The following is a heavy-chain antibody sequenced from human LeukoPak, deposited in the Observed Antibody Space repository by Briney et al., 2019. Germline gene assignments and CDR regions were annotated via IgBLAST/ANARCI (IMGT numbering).Heavy chain of an antibody. V-gene: IGHV1-46*01. D-gene: IGHD3-9*01. J-gene: IGHJ4*02. CDR2: INPSGGST. Sequence: ASVKVSCKASGYTFTSYCMHWVRQAPGQGLEWMGIINPSGGSTSYAQKFQGRVTMTRDTSTSTVYMELSSLRSEDTAVYYCATLRYFDWPLDYWGQGTLVTVSS. CDR3: ATLRYFDWPLDY. CDR1: GYTFTSYC.